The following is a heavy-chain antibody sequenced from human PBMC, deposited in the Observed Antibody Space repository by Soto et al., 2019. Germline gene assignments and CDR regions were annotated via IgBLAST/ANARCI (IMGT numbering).Heavy chain of an antibody. D-gene: IGHD3-16*02. J-gene: IGHJ6*02. CDR2: IYTNRST. V-gene: IGHV4-4*07. CDR3: TIEIRRYTAWGPYHYYSMVV. CDR1: GGSISSYF. Sequence: PSETLSLTCTVSGGSISSYFWSWILPPAGKGLDWIRRIYTNRSTNYNPSLKSRVTMSVDPSKNKFSLKLSSVTAADTAVYYCTIEIRRYTAWGPYHYYSMVVWGQGTTVTVSS.